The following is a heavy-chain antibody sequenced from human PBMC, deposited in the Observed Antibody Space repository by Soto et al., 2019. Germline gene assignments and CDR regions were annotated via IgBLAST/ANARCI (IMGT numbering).Heavy chain of an antibody. CDR1: GFSLSNARMG. Sequence: QVTLKESGPVLVKATETLTLTCTVSGFSLSNARMGVSWIRQPPGKALEWLAHIFSNDEKSYSTSLKSRLTISKDTSKSQVVLTMTNMDPVDTATYYCARIRDYGDYLFWYFDLWGRGTLVTVSS. CDR2: IFSNDEK. J-gene: IGHJ2*01. D-gene: IGHD4-17*01. V-gene: IGHV2-26*01. CDR3: ARIRDYGDYLFWYFDL.